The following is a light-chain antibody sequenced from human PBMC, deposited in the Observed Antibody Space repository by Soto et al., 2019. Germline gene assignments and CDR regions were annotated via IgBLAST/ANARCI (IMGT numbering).Light chain of an antibody. CDR2: SNN. J-gene: IGLJ1*01. V-gene: IGLV1-44*01. CDR3: AAWDDSLNSYV. CDR1: NFNIGTNT. Sequence: QSVLTQPPSASGIPGQRVTISCSGSNFNIGTNTVNWYQQLPGTAPKFVIYSNNQRPSGVPDRFSGSKSGTSASLAISGLQSEDEADYYCAAWDDSLNSYVFGTGTKVTVL.